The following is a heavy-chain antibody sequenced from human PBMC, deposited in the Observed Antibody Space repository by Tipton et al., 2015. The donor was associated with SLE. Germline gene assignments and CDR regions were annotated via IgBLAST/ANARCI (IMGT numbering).Heavy chain of an antibody. Sequence: GSLRLSCAASGFTFSDYYMSWFRQAPGKGLEWVSYISSSGNTIYYADSVKGRFTISRDNAKNSLYLQMNSLRAEDTAVYYCARDKTSMGGHFDYWGQGTLVTVSS. CDR3: ARDKTSMGGHFDY. CDR1: GFTFSDYY. J-gene: IGHJ4*02. D-gene: IGHD1-26*01. V-gene: IGHV3-11*04. CDR2: ISSSGNTI.